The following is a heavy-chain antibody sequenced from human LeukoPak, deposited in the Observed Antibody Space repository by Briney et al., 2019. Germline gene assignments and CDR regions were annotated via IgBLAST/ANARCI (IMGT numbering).Heavy chain of an antibody. CDR3: AREPFWSGYYSNLHFDY. D-gene: IGHD3-3*01. Sequence: GGSLRLSCAASGFTFSSYAMSWVRQAPGKGLEWVSGISGGGSGTTYYADSVKGRFTISKDISKDTPYLQMNSLRAEDTAVYYCAREPFWSGYYSNLHFDYWGQGTLVTVSS. CDR2: ISGGGSGTT. CDR1: GFTFSSYA. V-gene: IGHV3-23*01. J-gene: IGHJ4*02.